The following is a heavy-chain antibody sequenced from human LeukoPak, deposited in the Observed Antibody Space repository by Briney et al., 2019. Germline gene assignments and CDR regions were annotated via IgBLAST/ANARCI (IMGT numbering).Heavy chain of an antibody. V-gene: IGHV3-21*01. J-gene: IGHJ4*02. D-gene: IGHD1-1*01. Sequence: GGSLRLSCAASGFTFSSYTMNWVRQAPGKGLEWVSSITRSSKYIYYADSVKGRFTISRDNAKNSLNLQMNSLRAEDTAVYYCAREGTGIHFDYWGQGTLVTVSS. CDR3: AREGTGIHFDY. CDR1: GFTFSSYT. CDR2: ITRSSKYI.